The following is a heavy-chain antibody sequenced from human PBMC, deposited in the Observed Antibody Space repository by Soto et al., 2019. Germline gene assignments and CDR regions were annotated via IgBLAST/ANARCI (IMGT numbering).Heavy chain of an antibody. CDR1: GDTFNFYS. D-gene: IGHD3-10*01. J-gene: IGHJ4*02. CDR2: VNPILSMS. V-gene: IGHV1-69*04. Sequence: QVQLLQSGAEVKRPGSSVKVSCKASGDTFNFYSINWVRHAPGLGLEWMGRVNPILSMSNYAQRFQGRVTMTADKSTSTAYMELSGLRSEDTAIYYCATSYGSGYRAFDFWGQGALVTVSS. CDR3: ATSYGSGYRAFDF.